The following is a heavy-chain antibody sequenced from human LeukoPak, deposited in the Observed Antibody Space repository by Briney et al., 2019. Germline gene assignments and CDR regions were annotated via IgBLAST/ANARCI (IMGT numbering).Heavy chain of an antibody. CDR3: ARLSNPHGGFHLDF. CDR2: VRFSGRT. V-gene: IGHV4-59*08. Sequence: PSETLSLTCTVSGDSIRNYYWSWIRQPPGKGLEWIGYVRFSGRTNYSPSLKRRVTMSVDTSKNQFTLRLTSVTAADTAFYYCARLSNPHGGFHLDFWGQGTLVTVSS. D-gene: IGHD3-16*01. J-gene: IGHJ4*02. CDR1: GDSIRNYY.